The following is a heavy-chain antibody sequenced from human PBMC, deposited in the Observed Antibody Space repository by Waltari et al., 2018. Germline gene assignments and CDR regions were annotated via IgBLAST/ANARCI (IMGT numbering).Heavy chain of an antibody. J-gene: IGHJ3*02. V-gene: IGHV1-46*01. CDR2: INPSGGST. Sequence: QVQLVQSGAEVKKPGASVKVSCKASGYTFTSYYMHWVRQAPGQGLEWMGIINPSGGSTSYAQKFQGRVTMPRDTSTSTVYMELSSLRAEDTAVYYCARASIYGDDAFDIWGQGTMVTVSS. CDR1: GYTFTSYY. CDR3: ARASIYGDDAFDI. D-gene: IGHD4-17*01.